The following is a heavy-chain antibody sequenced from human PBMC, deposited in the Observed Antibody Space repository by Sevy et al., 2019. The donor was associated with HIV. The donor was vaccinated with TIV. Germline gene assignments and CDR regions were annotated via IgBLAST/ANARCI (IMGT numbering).Heavy chain of an antibody. CDR3: ALERLSSDVTEYFQN. CDR2: ISYDGINK. J-gene: IGHJ1*01. V-gene: IGHV3-30-3*01. D-gene: IGHD1-1*01. CDR1: GFTFSSYS. Sequence: GGSLRLSCATSGFTFSSYSMHWVRQAPGKGLEWVATISYDGINKHYADSVKGRFTISRDNFKNSLSLQMNSLRVEDTAVYFCALERLSSDVTEYFQNWGQGTLVTVSS.